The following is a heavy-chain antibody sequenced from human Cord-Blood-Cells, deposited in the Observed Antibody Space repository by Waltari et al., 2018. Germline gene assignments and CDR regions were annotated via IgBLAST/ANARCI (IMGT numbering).Heavy chain of an antibody. CDR3: VRGRYFDL. J-gene: IGHJ2*01. Sequence: QVQLQQWGAGLLKPSETMFLTCAVYGGSFRGYYWNWIRQHPGKGLEWIEEINHSESTNYNPSLKSRVTISVDTSKNQFSLKLSSVTAADTAVYYCVRGRYFDLWGRGTLVTVSS. CDR1: GGSFRGYY. CDR2: INHSEST. V-gene: IGHV4-34*01.